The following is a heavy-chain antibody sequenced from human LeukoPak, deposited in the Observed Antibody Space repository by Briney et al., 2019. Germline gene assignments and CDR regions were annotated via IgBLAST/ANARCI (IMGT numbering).Heavy chain of an antibody. V-gene: IGHV3-66*01. D-gene: IGHD6-13*01. J-gene: IGHJ4*02. CDR1: GFTVSSNY. CDR3: ASSSWYGGFDY. Sequence: GGSLRLSCAASGFTVSSNYMSWVRQAPGKGLEWVSVIYSGGSAYYADSVKGRFTISRDNSKNTLYLQMNSLRAEDTAVYYCASSSWYGGFDYWGQGTLVTVSS. CDR2: IYSGGSA.